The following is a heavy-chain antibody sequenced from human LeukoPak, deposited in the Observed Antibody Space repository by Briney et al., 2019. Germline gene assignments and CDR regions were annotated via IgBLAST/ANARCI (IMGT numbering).Heavy chain of an antibody. V-gene: IGHV3-48*01. J-gene: IGHJ4*02. CDR1: GFTFSSYS. CDR2: ISSSSSTI. Sequence: PGGSLRLSCAASGFTFSSYSMNWVRQAPGKGLEWVSYISSSSSTIYYADSVKGRFTISRDNAKNSLYLQMNSLRAEDTAVYYCARALMVRGVNFDYWGQGTLVTVSS. D-gene: IGHD3-10*01. CDR3: ARALMVRGVNFDY.